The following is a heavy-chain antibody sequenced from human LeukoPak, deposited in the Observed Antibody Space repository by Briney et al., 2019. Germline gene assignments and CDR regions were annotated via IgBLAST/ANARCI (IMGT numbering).Heavy chain of an antibody. CDR1: GFTFSSYA. J-gene: IGHJ1*01. V-gene: IGHV3-30-3*02. CDR2: ISYDGTNK. Sequence: GGSLRLSCAASGFTFSSYAMHWVRQAPGMGLEWEAVISYDGTNKYYADSVKGRFTISRDNSKNTLYLQMNSLRAEDTAVYYCAKKAEAYGDSVTQHWGQGTLVTVSS. D-gene: IGHD4-17*01. CDR3: AKKAEAYGDSVTQH.